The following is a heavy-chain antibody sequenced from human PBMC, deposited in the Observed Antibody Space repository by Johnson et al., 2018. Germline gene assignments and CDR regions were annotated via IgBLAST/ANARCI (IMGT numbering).Heavy chain of an antibody. D-gene: IGHD6-19*01. Sequence: QVQLVESGGGVVQAGRSLRLSCAASGFTFNAYGMHWVRQAPGKGLEWVAVIWYDGSNKYYADSVKGRFTISRDNSRNTLSLQMDSLRAEDTAVYYCAKVEYTSGWYGYFDKWGQGTVVFVSS. CDR1: GFTFNAYG. J-gene: IGHJ4*02. CDR2: IWYDGSNK. V-gene: IGHV3-33*06. CDR3: AKVEYTSGWYGYFDK.